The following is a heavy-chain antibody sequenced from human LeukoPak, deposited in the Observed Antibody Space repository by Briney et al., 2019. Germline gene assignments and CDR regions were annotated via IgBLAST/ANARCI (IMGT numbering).Heavy chain of an antibody. CDR3: ARLGWYGGERDN. CDR2: IYTSGNT. D-gene: IGHD1-26*01. V-gene: IGHV4-4*07. CDR1: GGSISSYY. Sequence: SETLSLTCTVSGGSISSYYWSWIRQPAGKGLEWIGRIYTSGNTNYNPSLKSRVTMSVDTSKNQFSLKLSSVTAADTAVYYCARLGWYGGERDNWGQGTLVTVSS. J-gene: IGHJ4*02.